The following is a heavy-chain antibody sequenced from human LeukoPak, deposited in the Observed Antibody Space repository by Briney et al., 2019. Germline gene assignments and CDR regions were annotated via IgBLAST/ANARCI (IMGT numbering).Heavy chain of an antibody. J-gene: IGHJ6*02. CDR1: GGSISSGGYY. Sequence: SQTLSLTCTVSGGSISSGGYYWSWIRQHPGKGLEWIGYIYYSGSTYYNPPLKSRVTISVDTSKNQFSLKLSSVTAADTAVYYCARASGSYYSFCMDVWGQGTTVTVSS. V-gene: IGHV4-31*03. CDR3: ARASGSYYSFCMDV. D-gene: IGHD3-10*01. CDR2: IYYSGST.